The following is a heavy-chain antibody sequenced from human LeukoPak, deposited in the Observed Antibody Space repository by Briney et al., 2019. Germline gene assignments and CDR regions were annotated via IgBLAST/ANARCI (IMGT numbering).Heavy chain of an antibody. V-gene: IGHV1-2*02. CDR1: GYTFTGYY. Sequence: ASVKVSCKASGYTFTGYYMHWVRQAPGQGLEWMGWINPNSGGTNYAQKFQGRVTMTRDTSISTAYMELSRLRSDDTAVYYCARDPPYGDYSLFGPWGQGTLVTVSS. J-gene: IGHJ5*02. D-gene: IGHD4-17*01. CDR2: INPNSGGT. CDR3: ARDPPYGDYSLFGP.